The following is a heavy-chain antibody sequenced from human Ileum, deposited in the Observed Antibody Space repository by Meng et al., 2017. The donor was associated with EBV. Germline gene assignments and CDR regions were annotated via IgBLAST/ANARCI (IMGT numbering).Heavy chain of an antibody. V-gene: IGHV4-4*02. CDR2: IYHSGST. CDR1: GGSISSSNW. Sequence: QVEVSGPGLLQPSGTLSLTCAVSGGSISSSNWWSWVRQPQGKGLEWMGEIYHSGSTNYNPSLKSRVTISVDKSKNKFSLKLSSVTAADTAVYYCASFPPPGKQWLVSDYWGQGTLVTVSS. D-gene: IGHD6-19*01. CDR3: ASFPPPGKQWLVSDY. J-gene: IGHJ4*02.